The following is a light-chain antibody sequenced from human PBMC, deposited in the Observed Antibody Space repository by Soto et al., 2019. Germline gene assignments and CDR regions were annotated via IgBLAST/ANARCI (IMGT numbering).Light chain of an antibody. V-gene: IGKV1-5*02. CDR2: DAS. CDR1: QSISAW. J-gene: IGKJ1*01. CDR3: QQYENYWT. Sequence: DIQMTQSPSTLSATAGDRVTIICRASQSISAWLAWYQKKPGKAPKLLIYDASNLASGVPSRFSGSGSGTEFTLTITTLQPEDFATYYCQQYENYWTFGPGTK.